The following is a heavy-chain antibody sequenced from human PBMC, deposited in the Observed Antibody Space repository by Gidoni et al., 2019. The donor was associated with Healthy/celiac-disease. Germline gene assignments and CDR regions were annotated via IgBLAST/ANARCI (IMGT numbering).Heavy chain of an antibody. CDR3: AKDLRGVVPAAGSAFDI. CDR2: ISWNSGGM. Sequence: EVQLVESGGGLVQPGRSRRLSCEASGFTFDDDAMHWVRQAPGKGMEWVSGISWNSGGMGYADSVKGRFTISRDNAKNSLYLQMNSLRAEDTALYYCAKDLRGVVPAAGSAFDIWGQGTMVTVSS. CDR1: GFTFDDDA. V-gene: IGHV3-9*01. D-gene: IGHD2-2*01. J-gene: IGHJ3*02.